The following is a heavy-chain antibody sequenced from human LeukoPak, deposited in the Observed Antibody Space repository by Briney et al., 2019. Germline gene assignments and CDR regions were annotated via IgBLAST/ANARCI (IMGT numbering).Heavy chain of an antibody. D-gene: IGHD1-14*01. CDR1: GFNFSSYS. J-gene: IGHJ5*02. CDR2: ISSSGINI. V-gene: IGHV3-21*01. CDR3: ARMTGASNWFDP. Sequence: GGSLRLSCVASGFNFSSYSMDWVRQAPGKGLEWVSSISSSGINIYYADSVKGRFTISRDNTRNSLYLLMNNLRVEDTAVYYCARMTGASNWFDPWGQGTLVTVSS.